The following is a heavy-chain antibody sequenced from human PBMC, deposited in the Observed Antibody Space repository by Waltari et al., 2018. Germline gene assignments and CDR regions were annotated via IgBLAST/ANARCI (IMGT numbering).Heavy chain of an antibody. CDR1: GGTFSSYA. D-gene: IGHD6-13*01. CDR3: ARDRESSSWKHDAFDI. CDR2: IIPIVGTA. V-gene: IGHV1-69*05. J-gene: IGHJ3*02. Sequence: QVQLVQSGAEVKKPGSSVKVSCKASGGTFSSYAISWVRQAPGQGLEWMGGIIPIVGTANDAQKVQGRVTITTDESTSTAYMELSSLRSEDTAVYYCARDRESSSWKHDAFDIWGQGTMVTVSS.